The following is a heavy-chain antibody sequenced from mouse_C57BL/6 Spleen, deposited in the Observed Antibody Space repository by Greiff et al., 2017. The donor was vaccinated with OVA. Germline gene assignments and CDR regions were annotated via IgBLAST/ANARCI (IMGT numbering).Heavy chain of an antibody. CDR1: GYSITSGYY. J-gene: IGHJ2*01. V-gene: IGHV3-6*01. Sequence: ESGPGLVKPSQSLSLTCSVTGYSITSGYYWNWIRQFPGNKLGWMGYISYDGSNNYNPSLKNRISITRDTSKNQFFLKLNSVTTEDTATYYCATDGYYFYFDYWGQGTTLTVSS. CDR2: ISYDGSN. D-gene: IGHD2-3*01. CDR3: ATDGYYFYFDY.